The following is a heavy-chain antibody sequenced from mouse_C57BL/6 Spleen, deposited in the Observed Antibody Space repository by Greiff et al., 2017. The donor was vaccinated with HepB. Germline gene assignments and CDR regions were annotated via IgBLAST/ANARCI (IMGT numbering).Heavy chain of an antibody. Sequence: VKLLESGPELVKPGASVKLSCKASGYTFTSYDINWVKQRPGQGLEWIGWIYPRDGSTKYNEKFKGKATLTVDTSSSTAYMELHSLTSEDSAVYFCAREITTVVGWYFDVWGTGTTVTVSS. J-gene: IGHJ1*03. V-gene: IGHV1-85*01. CDR2: IYPRDGST. CDR3: AREITTVVGWYFDV. D-gene: IGHD1-1*01. CDR1: GYTFTSYD.